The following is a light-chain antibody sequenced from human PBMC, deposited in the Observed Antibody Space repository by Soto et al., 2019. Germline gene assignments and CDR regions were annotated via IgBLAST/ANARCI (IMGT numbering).Light chain of an antibody. CDR3: QQYNTSPRT. CDR2: GAS. V-gene: IGKV3-20*01. CDR1: QSVSSSY. Sequence: EIVLTQSPTTLSVSPVESLTLSCRTSQSVSSSYLAWYQQKPGQAPRLLIYGASNRATGIRDRFSGSGSETDFTLTISRLEPEDFAVYYCQQYNTSPRTFGQGTKVDIK. J-gene: IGKJ1*01.